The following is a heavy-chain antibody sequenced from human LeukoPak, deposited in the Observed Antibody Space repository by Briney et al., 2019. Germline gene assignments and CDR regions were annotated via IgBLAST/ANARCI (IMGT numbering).Heavy chain of an antibody. Sequence: PSETLSLTCAVYGGSFSGYYWSWIRQPPGKGLEWIGEINQSGSTNYNPSLKSRVTISVDTSKNQFSLKLSSVTAADTAVYYCARGKNWGDDFDYWGQGTLVTVSS. CDR1: GGSFSGYY. J-gene: IGHJ4*02. CDR3: ARGKNWGDDFDY. CDR2: INQSGST. V-gene: IGHV4-34*01. D-gene: IGHD7-27*01.